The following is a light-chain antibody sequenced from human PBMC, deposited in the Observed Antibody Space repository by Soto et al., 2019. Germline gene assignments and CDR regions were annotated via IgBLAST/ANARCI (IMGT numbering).Light chain of an antibody. CDR1: RSDVGGYNY. J-gene: IGLJ2*01. Sequence: QSALTQPASVSGSPGQSITISCTGTRSDVGGYNYVSWYQQHPGKAPKLMIYDVSNRPSGISNRFSGSKSGNTASLTISGLQTEDEADYYCSSYSRSSSTLVVFGGGTTVTVL. CDR2: DVS. V-gene: IGLV2-14*01. CDR3: SSYSRSSSTLVV.